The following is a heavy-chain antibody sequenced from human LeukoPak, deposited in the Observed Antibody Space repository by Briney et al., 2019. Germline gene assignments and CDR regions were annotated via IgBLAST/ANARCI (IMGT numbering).Heavy chain of an antibody. D-gene: IGHD4-17*01. CDR1: GYTFTSYG. V-gene: IGHV1-69*04. CDR3: ARETKKRGTTVTNNYYYGMDV. CDR2: IIPILGIA. Sequence: ASVKVSCKASGYTFTSYGISWVRQAPGQGLEWMGRIIPILGIANYAQKFQGRVTITADKSTSTAYMELSSLRSEDTAVYYCARETKKRGTTVTNNYYYGMDVWGQGTTVTVSS. J-gene: IGHJ6*02.